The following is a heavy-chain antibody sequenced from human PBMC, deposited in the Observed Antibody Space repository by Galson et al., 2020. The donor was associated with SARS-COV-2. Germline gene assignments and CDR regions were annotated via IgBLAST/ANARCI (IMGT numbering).Heavy chain of an antibody. CDR1: GGSFSGHY. CDR2: ITQSGSV. CDR3: ARGLFQTTMVIVVFTSGSFYFDS. Sequence: SETLSLTCAVYGGSFSGHYSSWIRQSPGKGLEWIGEITQSGSVNYNPSLKSRVTISADTSKNQFSLELRSVTAADTAVYYCARGLFQTTMVIVVFTSGSFYFDSWGQGTLVSVSS. V-gene: IGHV4-34*01. J-gene: IGHJ4*02. D-gene: IGHD3-22*01.